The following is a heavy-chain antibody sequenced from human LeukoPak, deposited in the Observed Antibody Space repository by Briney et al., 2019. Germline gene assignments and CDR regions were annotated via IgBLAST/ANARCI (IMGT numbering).Heavy chain of an antibody. CDR1: AGSISSSSYY. CDR2: SYYSGST. Sequence: KPSETLSLTCTVSAGSISSSSYYWGWIRQPPGKGLERIGSSYYSGSTHYNPSLKSRVTISVDTSKNQFSLKLSSVTAADTAVYYCARHSLEYSSSLPDYWGQGTQVTVSS. CDR3: ARHSLEYSSSLPDY. V-gene: IGHV4-39*01. D-gene: IGHD6-6*01. J-gene: IGHJ4*02.